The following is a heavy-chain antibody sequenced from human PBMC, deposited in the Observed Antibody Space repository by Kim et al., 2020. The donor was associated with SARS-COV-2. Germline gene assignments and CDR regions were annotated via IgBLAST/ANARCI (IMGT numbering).Heavy chain of an antibody. CDR3: ARGVVTATDDAFDI. V-gene: IGHV1-46*01. D-gene: IGHD2-21*02. J-gene: IGHJ3*02. Sequence: AQKFQGRVTMTRDTSTSTVYMELGSLRSEDTAVYYCARGVVTATDDAFDIWGQGTMVTVSS.